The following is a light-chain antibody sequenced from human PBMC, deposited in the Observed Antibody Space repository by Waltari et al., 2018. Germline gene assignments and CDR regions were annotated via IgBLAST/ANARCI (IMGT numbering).Light chain of an antibody. CDR1: QSLLSSFNSKTY. Sequence: DIVLTQSPDSLAVSLGERATINCKSSQSLLSSFNSKTYIAWYQQKPGQPPKLLINWASARGSGVPGRFGGSGSETDFTLTISSLQAEDVAVYYCHHYYIPPLTFGQGTRLEIK. CDR2: WAS. CDR3: HHYYIPPLT. V-gene: IGKV4-1*01. J-gene: IGKJ5*01.